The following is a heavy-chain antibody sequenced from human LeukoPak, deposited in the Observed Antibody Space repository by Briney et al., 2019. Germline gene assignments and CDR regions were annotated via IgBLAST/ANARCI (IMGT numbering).Heavy chain of an antibody. Sequence: SQTLSLTCTVSGGSISSGGYYWSWIRQHPGKGLEWIGYIYYSGSTYYNPSLKSRVTISVDTSKNQFSLKLSSVTAADTAVYYCARASTREAYGEGLFDYWGQGTLVTVSS. CDR3: ARASTREAYGEGLFDY. CDR1: GGSISSGGYY. J-gene: IGHJ4*02. V-gene: IGHV4-31*03. CDR2: IYYSGST. D-gene: IGHD3-10*01.